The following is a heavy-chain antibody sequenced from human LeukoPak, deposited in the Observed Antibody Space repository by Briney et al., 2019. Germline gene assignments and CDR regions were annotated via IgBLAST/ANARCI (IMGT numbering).Heavy chain of an antibody. CDR3: ARPLMYDNSGHYYN. CDR2: IYPGDSDT. Sequence: GESLKISCKGSGYSFTSYWIAWVRQMPGKGLEWMGIIYPGDSDTRYSPSFQGQVTISADKSITTAYLQWSTLKASDTAMYYCARPLMYDNSGHYYNWGQGTLVTVSS. CDR1: GYSFTSYW. J-gene: IGHJ4*02. V-gene: IGHV5-51*01. D-gene: IGHD3-22*01.